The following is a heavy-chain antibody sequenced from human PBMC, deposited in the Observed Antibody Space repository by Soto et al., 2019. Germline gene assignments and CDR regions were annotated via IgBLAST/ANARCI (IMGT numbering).Heavy chain of an antibody. CDR3: ARAHATHDAFDI. V-gene: IGHV1-2*02. Sequence: ASVKVSCKASGYTFTGYYMHWVRQAPGQGLEWMGWMNPNSGGTDYAQKFQGRVTMTRNTSISTAYMELSRLRSEDTAVYYCARAHATHDAFDIWGQGTMVTVSS. D-gene: IGHD2-15*01. CDR1: GYTFTGYY. J-gene: IGHJ3*02. CDR2: MNPNSGGT.